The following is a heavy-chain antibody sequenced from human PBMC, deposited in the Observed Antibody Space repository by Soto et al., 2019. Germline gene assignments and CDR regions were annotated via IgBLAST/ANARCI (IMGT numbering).Heavy chain of an antibody. D-gene: IGHD6-6*01. CDR2: MNPNSGNT. J-gene: IGHJ6*02. V-gene: IGHV1-8*01. CDR3: ARVCCSSPKDYYYYCMDV. CDR1: GYTFTSYD. Sequence: ASVKVSCKASGYTFTSYDINWVRQATGQGLEWMGWMNPNSGNTGYAQKFQGRVTMTRNTSISTAYMELSSLRSEDTAVYYCARVCCSSPKDYYYYCMDVWGQGTTVTVSS.